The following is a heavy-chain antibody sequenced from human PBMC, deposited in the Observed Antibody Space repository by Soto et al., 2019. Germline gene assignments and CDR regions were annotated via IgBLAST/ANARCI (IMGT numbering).Heavy chain of an antibody. J-gene: IGHJ1*01. CDR1: GYTFTSYG. V-gene: IGHV1-18*04. CDR3: AMDYGDRPEYFKH. D-gene: IGHD4-17*01. Sequence: QVPLVQSGPDLKRPGASMKVSCKASGYTFTSYGISWVRQAPGPGLEWMAWISPLKGRTQYSQKAQGRVTLSTDTSSNTAYMEMTTLRVDDTAVNYCAMDYGDRPEYFKHWGQGTLVTVS. CDR2: ISPLKGRT.